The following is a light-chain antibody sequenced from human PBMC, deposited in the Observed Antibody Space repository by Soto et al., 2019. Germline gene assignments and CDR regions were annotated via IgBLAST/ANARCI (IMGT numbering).Light chain of an antibody. Sequence: QSALTQPRSASGSPGQSVALSCTGTSGDVGRYNYVSWYQQLPDRAPKLLIRDVNKRPSGVPDRFSGSKSGNTASLTISGLQAEDEADYYCCSYAGSYTLIFGGGTKLTVL. V-gene: IGLV2-11*01. CDR1: SGDVGRYNY. CDR2: DVN. J-gene: IGLJ2*01. CDR3: CSYAGSYTLI.